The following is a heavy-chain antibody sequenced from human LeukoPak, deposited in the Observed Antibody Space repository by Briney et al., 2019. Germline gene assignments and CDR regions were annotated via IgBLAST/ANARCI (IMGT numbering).Heavy chain of an antibody. CDR1: GGSFSNYY. J-gene: IGHJ4*02. D-gene: IGHD2-8*01. CDR3: ARGVKRMGLDY. Sequence: SETLSLTCAVYGGSFSNYYWNWIRQPPGKGLEWIGEINHNGYTNYNPSLKSRVTISVDTSKKQFSLKLSSVTAADTAVYYCARGVKRMGLDYWGQGTLVTVSS. V-gene: IGHV4-34*01. CDR2: INHNGYT.